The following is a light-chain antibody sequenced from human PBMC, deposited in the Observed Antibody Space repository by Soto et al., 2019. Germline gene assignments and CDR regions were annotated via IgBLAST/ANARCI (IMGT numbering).Light chain of an antibody. Sequence: ETVMTQSPDTLSLSPGERATLSCRASRSVSDNLAWYQQRPGQGPRLLIYGASTRATGIPARFSGTGSGTEFTLTISSLQSEDFAVYYCQQYNNWPPITFGQGTRLEIK. CDR2: GAS. CDR3: QQYNNWPPIT. CDR1: RSVSDN. J-gene: IGKJ5*01. V-gene: IGKV3-15*01.